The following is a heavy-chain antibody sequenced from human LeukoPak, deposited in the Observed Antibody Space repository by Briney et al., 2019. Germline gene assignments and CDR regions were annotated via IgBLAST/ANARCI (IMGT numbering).Heavy chain of an antibody. CDR3: ARAPGYCSGGSCRLIPNFDY. CDR1: GGSISSGGYS. V-gene: IGHV4-30-2*01. CDR2: IYHSGST. J-gene: IGHJ4*02. D-gene: IGHD2-15*01. Sequence: PSETLSLTCAVPGGSISSGGYSWSWIRQPPGKGLEWIGYIYHSGSTYYNPSLKSRVTISVDRSKNQFSLKLSSVTAADTAVYYCARAPGYCSGGSCRLIPNFDYWGQGTLVTVSS.